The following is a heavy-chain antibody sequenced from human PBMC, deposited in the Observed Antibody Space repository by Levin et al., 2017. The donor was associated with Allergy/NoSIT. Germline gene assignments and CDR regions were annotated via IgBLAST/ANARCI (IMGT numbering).Heavy chain of an antibody. CDR2: ISYDGSNK. CDR3: AKDRGDSRRARYPEGLRFYYGMDV. V-gene: IGHV3-30*18. CDR1: GFTFSSYG. Sequence: GGSLRLSCAASGFTFSSYGMHWVRQAPGKGLEWVAVISYDGSNKYYADSVKGRFTISRDNSKNTLYLQMNSLRAEDTAVYYCAKDRGDSRRARYPEGLRFYYGMDVWGQGTTVTVSS. D-gene: IGHD5-12*01. J-gene: IGHJ6*02.